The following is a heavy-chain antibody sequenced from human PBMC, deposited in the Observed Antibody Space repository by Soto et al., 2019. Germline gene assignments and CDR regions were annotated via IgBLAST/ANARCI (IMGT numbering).Heavy chain of an antibody. CDR3: ARQEGTTPYYYGMDV. J-gene: IGHJ6*02. CDR2: IYPGDSDT. CDR1: GYSFTSYW. D-gene: IGHD1-1*01. V-gene: IGHV5-51*01. Sequence: GESLKISCKGSGYSFTSYWIGWVRQMPGKGLEWMGIIYPGDSDTRYSPSFQDQVTISADKSISTAYLQWSSLKASDTAMYYCARQEGTTPYYYGMDVWGQGTTVTVSS.